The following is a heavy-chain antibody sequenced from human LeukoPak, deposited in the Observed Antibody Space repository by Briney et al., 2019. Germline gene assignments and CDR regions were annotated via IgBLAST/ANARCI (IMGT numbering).Heavy chain of an antibody. CDR1: GDSVSSNGAA. CDR2: TYYRSKWYN. Sequence: SQTLSLTCAISGDSVSSNGAAWNWIRQSPSRGLEWLGRTYYRSKWYNDYAVSVKSRITISPDTSKNQFSLQLNSVTPEDTAVYYCARASEVRGVIPLYFDYWGQGTLVTVSS. J-gene: IGHJ4*02. V-gene: IGHV6-1*01. D-gene: IGHD3-10*01. CDR3: ARASEVRGVIPLYFDY.